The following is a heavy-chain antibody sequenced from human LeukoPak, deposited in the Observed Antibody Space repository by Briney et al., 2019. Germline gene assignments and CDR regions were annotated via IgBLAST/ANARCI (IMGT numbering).Heavy chain of an antibody. V-gene: IGHV3-23*01. J-gene: IGHJ4*02. Sequence: PGGSLRLSCAASGFTFSSYAMSWVRQAPGKGLEWVSAISGGSTYYADSVKGRFTISRDDSKNTLYLQMNSLRAEDTAVYYCAKDVGYCSSTSCYIFDYWGQGTLVTVSS. D-gene: IGHD2-2*02. CDR2: ISGGST. CDR1: GFTFSSYA. CDR3: AKDVGYCSSTSCYIFDY.